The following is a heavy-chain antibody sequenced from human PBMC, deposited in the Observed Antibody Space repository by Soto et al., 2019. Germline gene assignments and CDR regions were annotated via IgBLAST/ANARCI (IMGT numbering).Heavy chain of an antibody. V-gene: IGHV1-2*04. CDR1: GFDFISSA. CDR3: ARGPPFEYSSSYNWFDP. Sequence: DSVKVSCTVSGFDFISSAIQWVRQARGQGLEWTGWINPNSGGTNYAQKFQGWVTMTRDTSISTAYMELSRLRSDDTAVYYCARGPPFEYSSSYNWFDPWGKGPPFTVSS. CDR2: INPNSGGT. J-gene: IGHJ5*02. D-gene: IGHD6-6*01.